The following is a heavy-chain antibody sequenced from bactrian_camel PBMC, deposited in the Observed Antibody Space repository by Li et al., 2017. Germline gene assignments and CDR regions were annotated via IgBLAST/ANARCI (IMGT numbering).Heavy chain of an antibody. CDR3: ARVRGVVAVGFVDY. CDR1: GFTFNSNW. D-gene: IGHD6*01. V-gene: IGHV3S25*01. Sequence: SCAVSGFTFNSNWMYWVRQAPGKGREWVASIDSGGSTTYYADSVKGRFTASRDNAQNTVYLQMNSLKPDDTAVYSCARVRGVVAVGFVDYWGQGTQVTVS. CDR2: IDSGGSTT. J-gene: IGHJ4*01.